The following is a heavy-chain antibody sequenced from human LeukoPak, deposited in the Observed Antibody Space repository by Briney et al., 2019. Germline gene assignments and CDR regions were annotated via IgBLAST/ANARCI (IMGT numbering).Heavy chain of an antibody. Sequence: SVKVSCKASGGTFISYAISWVRQAPGQGLEWMGGIIPIFGTANYAQKFQGRVTITTDESTSTAYMELSSLRSEDTAVYYCAAEEYRKKWELPNHWGQGTLVTVSS. V-gene: IGHV1-69*05. CDR3: AAEEYRKKWELPNH. D-gene: IGHD1-26*01. CDR1: GGTFISYA. J-gene: IGHJ4*02. CDR2: IIPIFGTA.